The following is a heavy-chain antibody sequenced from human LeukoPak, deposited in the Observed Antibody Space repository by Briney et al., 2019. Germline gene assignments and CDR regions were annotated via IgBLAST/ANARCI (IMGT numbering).Heavy chain of an antibody. Sequence: ASVKVSCKASGYTFTGYYMHWVRQAPGQGLEWMGWINPNSGGTNYAQKFQGRVTMTRDTSISTAYMELSRLRSDDTAVYYCARFEQQLEFCFDYWGQGTLVTVSS. V-gene: IGHV1-2*02. CDR3: ARFEQQLEFCFDY. D-gene: IGHD6-13*01. J-gene: IGHJ4*02. CDR1: GYTFTGYY. CDR2: INPNSGGT.